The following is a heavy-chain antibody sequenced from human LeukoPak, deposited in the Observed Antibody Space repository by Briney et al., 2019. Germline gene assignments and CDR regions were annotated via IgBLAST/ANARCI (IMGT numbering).Heavy chain of an antibody. D-gene: IGHD2-2*01. CDR1: GYTLTELS. CDR3: ARDLEHCRIICSNSAY. CDR2: FDPEDGET. V-gene: IGHV1-24*01. J-gene: IGHJ4*02. Sequence: GASVKVSCKVSGYTLTELSMHWVRQAPGKGLEWMGGFDPEDGETIYAQKFQGRVTMTEDTSTDTAYMELSSLRSEDTAVYYCARDLEHCRIICSNSAYWGQGTLVTVSS.